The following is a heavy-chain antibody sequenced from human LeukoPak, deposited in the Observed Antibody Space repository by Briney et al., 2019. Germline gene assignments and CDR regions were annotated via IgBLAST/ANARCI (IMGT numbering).Heavy chain of an antibody. CDR1: GFTFDDYG. Sequence: GGSLRLSCAGSGFTFDDYGMSWVRQAPGKGLEWVSSISSSSSYIYYADSVKGRFTISRDNAKNSLYLQMNSLRAEDTAVYYCARVYYGDGNWFDPWGQGTLVTVSS. J-gene: IGHJ5*02. CDR2: ISSSSSYI. V-gene: IGHV3-21*01. CDR3: ARVYYGDGNWFDP. D-gene: IGHD4-17*01.